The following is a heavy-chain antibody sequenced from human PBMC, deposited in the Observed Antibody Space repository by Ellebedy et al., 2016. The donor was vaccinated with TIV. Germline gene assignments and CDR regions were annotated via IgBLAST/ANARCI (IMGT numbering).Heavy chain of an antibody. CDR1: GYTFTSYY. CDR3: ARDLRVGTMVRGVIERGWFDP. Sequence: ASVKVSXKASGYTFTSYYMHWVRQAPGQGLEWMGNINPSGGSTSYAQKFQGRVTMTRDTSTSTVYMELSSLRSEDTAVYYCARDLRVGTMVRGVIERGWFDPWGQGTLVTVSS. D-gene: IGHD3-10*01. J-gene: IGHJ5*02. V-gene: IGHV1-46*01. CDR2: INPSGGST.